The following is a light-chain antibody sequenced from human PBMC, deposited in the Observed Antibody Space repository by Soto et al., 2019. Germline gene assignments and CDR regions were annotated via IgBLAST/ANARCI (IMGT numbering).Light chain of an antibody. CDR2: GAS. Sequence: EIVLTQTPGTLSLSPGERATLCCWTSQSVGSNYLGWYQQKPGQAPRLLIYGASSRATGIPDRFSGSGSGTEFTLTISRLEPEDLAVYYCRQYGLSPATFGGGTKVDIK. CDR1: QSVGSNY. CDR3: RQYGLSPAT. J-gene: IGKJ4*01. V-gene: IGKV3-20*01.